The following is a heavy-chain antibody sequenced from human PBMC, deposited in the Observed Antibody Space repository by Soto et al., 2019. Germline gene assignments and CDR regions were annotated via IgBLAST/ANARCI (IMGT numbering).Heavy chain of an antibody. CDR2: INPNSGGT. V-gene: IGHV1-2*04. CDR1: GYTFTGYY. Sequence: ASVKVSYKASGYTFTGYYMHWVRQAPGQGLEWMGWINPNSGGTNYAQKFQGWVTMTRDTSISTAYMELSRLRSDDTAVYYCARGGSELEDAFDIWGQGTMVTVSS. J-gene: IGHJ3*02. CDR3: ARGGSELEDAFDI. D-gene: IGHD3-10*01.